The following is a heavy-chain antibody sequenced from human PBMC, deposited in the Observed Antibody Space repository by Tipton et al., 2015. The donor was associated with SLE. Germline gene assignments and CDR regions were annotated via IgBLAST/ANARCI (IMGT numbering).Heavy chain of an antibody. Sequence: QLVQSGTEVKKPGASVKVSCKASGYTFTSYAISWVRQAPGQGLEWMGGIIPIFGTTNSAQKFQGRVTITTDESTSTAYMELSSLRSEDTALYYCARGTNYDSSGYYSYWGQGTLVTVSS. V-gene: IGHV1-69*01. CDR3: ARGTNYDSSGYYSY. CDR1: GYTFTSYA. J-gene: IGHJ4*02. CDR2: IIPIFGTT. D-gene: IGHD3-22*01.